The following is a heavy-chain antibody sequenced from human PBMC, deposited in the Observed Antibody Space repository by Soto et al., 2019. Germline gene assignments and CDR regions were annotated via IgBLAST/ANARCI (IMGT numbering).Heavy chain of an antibody. D-gene: IGHD3-22*01. CDR3: ARIVEDSSGYYFTWFAP. CDR2: IIPIFGTA. J-gene: IGHJ5*02. CDR1: GGTFSCYA. Sequence: SVKVSCKASGGTFSCYARSWVRQAPGQGLEWMGGIIPIFGTANYAQKFQGRVTITADESTSTAYMELSSLRSEDTAVHYCARIVEDSSGYYFTWFAPWGQGTLVTVSS. V-gene: IGHV1-69*13.